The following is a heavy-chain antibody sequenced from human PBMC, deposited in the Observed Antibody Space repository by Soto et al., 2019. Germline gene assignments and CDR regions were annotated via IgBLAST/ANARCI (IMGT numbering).Heavy chain of an antibody. Sequence: GGSLRLSCAASGFTFSSYGMHWVRQAPGKGLEWVAVIWYDGSNKYYADSVKGRFTISRDNSKNTLYLQMNSLRAEDTAVYYFARVEGRVFDWLLSSYYYGMDVWGQGTTVTVSS. CDR1: GFTFSSYG. V-gene: IGHV3-33*01. CDR3: ARVEGRVFDWLLSSYYYGMDV. CDR2: IWYDGSNK. J-gene: IGHJ6*02. D-gene: IGHD3-9*01.